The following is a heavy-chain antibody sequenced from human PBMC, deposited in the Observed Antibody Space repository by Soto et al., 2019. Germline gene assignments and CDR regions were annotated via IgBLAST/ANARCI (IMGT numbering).Heavy chain of an antibody. J-gene: IGHJ5*02. V-gene: IGHV3-23*01. Sequence: EVQLLESGGGLVLPGGSLRLSCAASGVTFSTYAMAWVRQAPGKGLEWVSTISDTGGGTFYADSVKGRFTISRDNSKNTLYLQMQSLRAEDTVIYFCAIGRRKTSGSNTWFDPWGRGTQVTVSS. D-gene: IGHD2-15*01. CDR2: ISDTGGGT. CDR3: AIGRRKTSGSNTWFDP. CDR1: GVTFSTYA.